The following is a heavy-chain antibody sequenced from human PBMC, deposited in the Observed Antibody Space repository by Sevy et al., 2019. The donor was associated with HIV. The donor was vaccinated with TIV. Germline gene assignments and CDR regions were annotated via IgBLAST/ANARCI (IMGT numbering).Heavy chain of an antibody. CDR2: ISYDGSNK. V-gene: IGHV3-30*18. CDR3: AKDLDYFDSSAGPSSLIYNYYYGLED. CDR1: GFTFSSFG. Sequence: RGSLRLSCAASGFTFSSFGMHWVRQAPGKGLEWVSFISYDGSNKKYADSVKGRLTVSRDKSKNTLYLQMNSLRAEDTAVYYCAKDLDYFDSSAGPSSLIYNYYYGLEDWGPGTTVTVSS. D-gene: IGHD3-22*01. J-gene: IGHJ6*02.